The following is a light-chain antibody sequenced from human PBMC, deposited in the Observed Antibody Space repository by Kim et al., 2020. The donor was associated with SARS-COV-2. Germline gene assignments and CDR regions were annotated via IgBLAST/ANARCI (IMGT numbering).Light chain of an antibody. J-gene: IGLJ1*01. V-gene: IGLV3-1*01. CDR1: KLGNKF. Sequence: SYELTQPPSVSVSPGQTASITCSGDKLGNKFACWYQQKAGQSPVVVMYQDSKRPSGIPERFSGSNSGNTATLTISGTQAMDEDDYYCQAWDSSIGVYVFGPGTKVTVL. CDR3: QAWDSSIGVYV. CDR2: QDS.